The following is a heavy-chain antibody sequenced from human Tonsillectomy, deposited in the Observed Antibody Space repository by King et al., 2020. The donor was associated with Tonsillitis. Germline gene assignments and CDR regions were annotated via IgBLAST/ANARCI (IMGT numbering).Heavy chain of an antibody. CDR2: IRNDGNKK. Sequence: QLVQSGGGVVQPGGSLRLSCAASGFTFSDFGMHWVRQAPGKGLEWVSFIRNDGNKKYYADSVKGRFTISRDNFMNTLYLQMNSLRVEDTAVYYCAKKSVDSWGQGTLVTVSS. CDR1: GFTFSDFG. CDR3: AKKSVDS. J-gene: IGHJ5*01. V-gene: IGHV3-30*02.